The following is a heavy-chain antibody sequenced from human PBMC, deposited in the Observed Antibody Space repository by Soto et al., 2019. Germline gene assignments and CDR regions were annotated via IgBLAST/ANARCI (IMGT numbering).Heavy chain of an antibody. V-gene: IGHV1-69*02. D-gene: IGHD3-10*01. CDR3: ATSYGSGSQAFDY. CDR2: TNPILSMS. Sequence: QVHLVQSGAELKKPGSSVRVSCKASGDTFNFYTINWVRQAPGLGLEWMGRTNPILSMSNSALKFQGRLSISADKSTSTAYMDLRSLRSDDTAVDYCATSYGSGSQAFDYWGQGALVTVSS. CDR1: GDTFNFYT. J-gene: IGHJ4*02.